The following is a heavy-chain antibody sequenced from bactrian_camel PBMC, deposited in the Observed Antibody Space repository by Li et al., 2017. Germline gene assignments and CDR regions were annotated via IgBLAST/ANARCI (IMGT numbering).Heavy chain of an antibody. CDR3: AKGPIYYSLGYDYNY. J-gene: IGHJ4*01. CDR2: INSGGDI. D-gene: IGHD5*01. CDR1: GFTFSRYH. V-gene: IGHV3S1*01. Sequence: HVQLVESGGGLVQPGGSLRLSCAGSGFTFSRYHMTWVRQAPGKELEWISAINSGGDIFRAQSVKGRFTISRDNAKNTLYLQLNSLKAEDTAMYYCAKGPIYYSLGYDYNYWGQGTQVTVS.